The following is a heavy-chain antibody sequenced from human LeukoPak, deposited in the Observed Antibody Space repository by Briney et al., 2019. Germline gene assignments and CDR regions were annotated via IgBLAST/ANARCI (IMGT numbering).Heavy chain of an antibody. V-gene: IGHV4-4*07. CDR1: GDSISTYD. CDR2: MYTSGET. J-gene: IGHJ1*01. D-gene: IGHD6-6*01. Sequence: SETLSLTCSVSGDSISTYDWSCLRQPAGKGLEWIGRMYTSGETNYKPTLTSRVTISLDTSKNQFSLRLTSVTAADTAVYYCAAGSQSRALIKWGQGTLVTVSS. CDR3: AAGSQSRALIK.